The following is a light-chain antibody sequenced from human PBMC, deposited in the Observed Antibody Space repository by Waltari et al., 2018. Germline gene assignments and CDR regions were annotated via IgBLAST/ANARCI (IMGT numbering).Light chain of an antibody. CDR2: AAS. Sequence: QLTQSPSSLSASVGDRVTITCRASQGISSFLAWYQQKAGKAPKLLIYAASTLQSGVPSRFSGSGSGTDFTLTISSLQSEDVAVYFCQQYYTTPGYTFGQGTKLEIK. CDR1: QGISSF. J-gene: IGKJ2*01. V-gene: IGKV1-9*01. CDR3: QQYYTTPGYT.